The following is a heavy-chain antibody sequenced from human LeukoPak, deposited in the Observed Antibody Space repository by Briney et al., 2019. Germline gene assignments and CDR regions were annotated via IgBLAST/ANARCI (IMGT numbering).Heavy chain of an antibody. D-gene: IGHD2-21*01. J-gene: IGHJ6*02. CDR1: GFTFSSYG. CDR3: ARDFVVGYYYGMDV. V-gene: IGHV3-30*03. CDR2: ISYDESNK. Sequence: PGGSLRLSCAASGFTFSSYGMHWVRQAPGKGLEWVAVISYDESNKYYADSVKGRFTISRDNSKNTLYLQMNSLRAEDTAVYYCARDFVVGYYYGMDVWGQGTTVTVSS.